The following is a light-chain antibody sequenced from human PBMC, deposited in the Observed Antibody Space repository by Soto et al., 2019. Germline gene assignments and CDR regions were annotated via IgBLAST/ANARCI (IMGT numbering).Light chain of an antibody. CDR2: AAS. V-gene: IGKV1-8*01. CDR1: QGISSY. CDR3: QQYYSYPPIT. Sequence: AIRMTQSPSSFSASTGDRVTITCRASQGISSYLAWYQQKPGKSPKLLIYAASTLQSGVPSRFSGSGSGTDFNRTISCLQSEDFATYYCQQYYSYPPITFGQGTRLQI. J-gene: IGKJ5*01.